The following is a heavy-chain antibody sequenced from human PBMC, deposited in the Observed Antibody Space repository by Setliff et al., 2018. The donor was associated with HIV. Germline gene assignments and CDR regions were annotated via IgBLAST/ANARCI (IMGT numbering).Heavy chain of an antibody. CDR3: AFDSRGYFSDPLDS. V-gene: IGHV1-46*01. CDR1: EYTSASYV. CDR2: INPRGGKA. Sequence: ASVKVSCKTAEYTSASYVINWVRQAAGQGLEWMGIINPRGGKANYAQRFQGRLTVTTDTSTSTVYMELRLLTSDDTSIYYCAFDSRGYFSDPLDSWGQGTPVTVSS. J-gene: IGHJ4*02. D-gene: IGHD3-22*01.